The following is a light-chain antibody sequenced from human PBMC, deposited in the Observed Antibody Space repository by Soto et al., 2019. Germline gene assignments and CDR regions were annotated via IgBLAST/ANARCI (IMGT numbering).Light chain of an antibody. V-gene: IGKV4-1*01. CDR3: QQYYSTPLT. J-gene: IGKJ1*01. Sequence: DIVMTQSPDSLAVSLGERATINCKSRQSVLYSSNYKNYLAWYQQKPGQPPKLLIYWASTRESGVPDRFSGSGSGTDFTLTISSLQAEDVAVYYCQQYYSTPLTFGQGTKVEIK. CDR2: WAS. CDR1: QSVLYSSNYKNY.